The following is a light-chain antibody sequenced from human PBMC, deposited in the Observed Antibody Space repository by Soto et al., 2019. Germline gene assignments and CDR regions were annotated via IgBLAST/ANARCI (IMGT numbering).Light chain of an antibody. Sequence: EIVLTQSPATLSLSPGARATLSCRASQSVSRYFAWYQQKPGQPPRLLIYDTSNRATGVPARFSGSESGTDFTLTISSLEPEEFAVYYCQQRSTWPLTFGQGTKVEI. CDR3: QQRSTWPLT. V-gene: IGKV3-11*01. J-gene: IGKJ1*01. CDR2: DTS. CDR1: QSVSRY.